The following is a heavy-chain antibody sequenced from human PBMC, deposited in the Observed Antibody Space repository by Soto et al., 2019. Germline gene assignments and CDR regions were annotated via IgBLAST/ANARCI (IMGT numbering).Heavy chain of an antibody. Sequence: QITLKESGPTLVRPTQTLTLSCSFSGFSLNTNGMGVGWIRQPPGKALEWLAFIYWDEDKGYSPSLKTRLTVTKDTSINEVVLTLTNLDPSDTGTYYCAGWNYESCLDVWGQGTTVTVS. J-gene: IGHJ6*02. CDR2: IYWDEDK. CDR3: AGWNYESCLDV. D-gene: IGHD1-7*01. V-gene: IGHV2-5*02. CDR1: GFSLNTNGMG.